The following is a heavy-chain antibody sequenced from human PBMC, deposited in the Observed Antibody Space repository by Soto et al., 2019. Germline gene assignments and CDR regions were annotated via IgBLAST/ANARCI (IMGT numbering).Heavy chain of an antibody. CDR1: GGSISSYY. CDR3: ARAGYCSGCSCPHYYGMDV. J-gene: IGHJ6*02. Sequence: PLETLSLTCTVSGGSISSYYWSWIRQPPGKGLEWIGYIYYSGSTNYNPSLKSRVTISVDTSKNQFSLKLSSVTAADTAVYYCARAGYCSGCSCPHYYGMDVWGQGTTVTVSS. D-gene: IGHD2-15*01. CDR2: IYYSGST. V-gene: IGHV4-59*01.